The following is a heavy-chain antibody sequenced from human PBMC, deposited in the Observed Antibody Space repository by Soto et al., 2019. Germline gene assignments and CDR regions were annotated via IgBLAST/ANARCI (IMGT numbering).Heavy chain of an antibody. CDR3: ARSGGSYNFDY. CDR1: SGSVSTYY. V-gene: IGHV4-4*07. Sequence: SETLSLTCTVASGSVSTYYWSWIRQPAGKGLEWIGRIFVNGNTNYNPSLRSRVTISVDTSKGQFSLNLTSVTAADTAVYFCARSGGSYNFDYWGQGILVTVSS. D-gene: IGHD1-1*01. J-gene: IGHJ4*02. CDR2: IFVNGNT.